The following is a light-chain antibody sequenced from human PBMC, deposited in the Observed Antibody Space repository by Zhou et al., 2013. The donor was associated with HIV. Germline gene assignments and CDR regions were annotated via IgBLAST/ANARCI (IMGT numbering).Light chain of an antibody. CDR1: RSNVGINA. Sequence: QSVLTQPPSVSGAPRQRVTISCSGSRSNVGINAVNWYQQLPRKAPRLLIYYDHLLPSGVSDRFSGSKSGTSASLAISGLQSDDEADYYCAAWDDRLKAWMFGGGTKVAVL. CDR3: AAWDDRLKAWM. V-gene: IGLV1-36*01. CDR2: YDH. J-gene: IGLJ3*02.